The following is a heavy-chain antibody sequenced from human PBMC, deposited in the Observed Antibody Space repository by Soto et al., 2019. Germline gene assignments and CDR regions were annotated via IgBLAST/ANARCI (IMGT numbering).Heavy chain of an antibody. CDR2: IYYSGST. CDR1: GGSISSYY. Sequence: LALTCTVSGGSISSYYWSWIRQPPGKGLEWIGYIYYSGSTNYNPSLKSRVTISVDTSKNQFSLKLSSVTAADTAVYYCARESDAYHYYGMDVWGQGTTVTVSS. V-gene: IGHV4-59*01. J-gene: IGHJ6*02. CDR3: ARESDAYHYYGMDV. D-gene: IGHD2-21*01.